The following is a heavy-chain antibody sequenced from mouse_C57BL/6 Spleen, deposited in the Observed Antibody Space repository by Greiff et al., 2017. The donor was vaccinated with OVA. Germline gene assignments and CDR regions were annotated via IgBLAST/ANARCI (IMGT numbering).Heavy chain of an antibody. CDR2: LNPSTGGT. D-gene: IGHD2-2*01. J-gene: IGHJ2*01. Sequence: VQLKESGPELVKPGASVKISCKASGYSFTGYYMNWVKQSPEKSLEWIGDLNPSTGGTTYNQKFKAKATLTVDKSSSTAYMQLKSLTSADSAVDYCASSYGNDDFDYWGKGTTLTVAS. CDR3: ASSYGNDDFDY. V-gene: IGHV1-42*01. CDR1: GYSFTGYY.